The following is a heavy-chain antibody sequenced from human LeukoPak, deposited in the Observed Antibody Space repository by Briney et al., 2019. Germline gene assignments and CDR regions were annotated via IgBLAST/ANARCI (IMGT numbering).Heavy chain of an antibody. CDR1: GFTFSSYA. V-gene: IGHV3-23*01. J-gene: IGHJ3*02. D-gene: IGHD6-19*01. CDR3: AKFEAGSDAFDI. Sequence: PGGSLRLSCAASGFTFSSYAMSWVRQAPGKGLEWVSAISGSGGSTYYADSVKGRFTISRDNSKNTLYLQMNSLRVEDTAIYYCAKFEAGSDAFDIWGQGTMVTVSS. CDR2: ISGSGGST.